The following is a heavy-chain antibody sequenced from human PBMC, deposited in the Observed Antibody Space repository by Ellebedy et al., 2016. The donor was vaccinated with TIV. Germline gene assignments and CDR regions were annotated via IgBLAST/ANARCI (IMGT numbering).Heavy chain of an antibody. CDR2: IIPIFGTA. CDR1: GGTFSSYA. Sequence: SVKVSXXASGGTFSSYAISWVRQAPGQGLEWMGGIIPIFGTANYAQKFQGRVTITADESTSTAYMELSSLRSEDTAVYYCAGEGETIPHAFDIWGQGTMVTVSS. J-gene: IGHJ3*02. V-gene: IGHV1-69*13. CDR3: AGEGETIPHAFDI. D-gene: IGHD3-16*01.